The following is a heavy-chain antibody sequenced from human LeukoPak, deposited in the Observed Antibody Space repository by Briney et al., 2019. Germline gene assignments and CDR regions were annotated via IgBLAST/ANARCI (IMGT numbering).Heavy chain of an antibody. D-gene: IGHD2-2*02. CDR2: INHSGST. CDR3: ARRGPFVVVPAAINYYYYMDV. Sequence: SETLSLTCAVYGGSFSGYYWSWIRQPPGKGLEWIGEINHSGSTNYNPSLKSRVTISVDTSKNQFSLKLSSVTAADTAVYYCARRGPFVVVPAAINYYYYMDVWGKGTTVTISS. J-gene: IGHJ6*03. CDR1: GGSFSGYY. V-gene: IGHV4-34*01.